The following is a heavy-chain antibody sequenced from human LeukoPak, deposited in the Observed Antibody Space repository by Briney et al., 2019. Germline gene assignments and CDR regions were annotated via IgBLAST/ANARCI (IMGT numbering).Heavy chain of an antibody. CDR2: FQTNGNT. J-gene: IGHJ4*02. V-gene: IGHV4-4*07. CDR3: GSSEVGRTTSGTHDF. Sequence: TSETLSLTFTVSGASIRSYHCSWIRQPAGKGREWIGGFQTNGNTNSHPSLKSRVAMSVDASNNQFALRLSSVTAADTAVYYCGSSEVGRTTSGTHDFWGQGTLVTVSA. D-gene: IGHD1-14*01. CDR1: GASIRSYH.